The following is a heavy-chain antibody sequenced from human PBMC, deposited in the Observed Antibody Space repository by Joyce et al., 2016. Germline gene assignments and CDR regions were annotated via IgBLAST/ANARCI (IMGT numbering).Heavy chain of an antibody. CDR3: ARGGISYYYAMDV. V-gene: IGHV3-21*01. J-gene: IGHJ6*02. CDR1: GSTFSSSS. D-gene: IGHD3-16*01. Sequence: QLVESGGGVVKPGGSLRLSCDAFGSTFSSSSRSWFSQGPGKGLEWVAAISGTSYYIFHAETVRGRVTVSRDNAKKTLYLQMNSLRAEDSAVFYCARGGISYYYAMDVWGQGTTVTVSS. CDR2: ISGTSYYI.